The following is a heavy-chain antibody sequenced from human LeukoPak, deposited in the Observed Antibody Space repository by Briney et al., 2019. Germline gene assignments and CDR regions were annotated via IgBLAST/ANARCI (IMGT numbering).Heavy chain of an antibody. CDR3: ARDSYYYDSSGYSAFDI. V-gene: IGHV7-4-1*02. CDR2: INTNTGNP. CDR1: GYTFTSYA. J-gene: IGHJ3*02. Sequence: ASVKVSCKASGYTFTSYAMNWVRQAPGQGLEWMGWINTNTGNPTYAQGFTGRFVFSLDTSVSTAYLQISSLKTEDTAVYYCARDSYYYDSSGYSAFDIWGQGTMVTVSS. D-gene: IGHD3-22*01.